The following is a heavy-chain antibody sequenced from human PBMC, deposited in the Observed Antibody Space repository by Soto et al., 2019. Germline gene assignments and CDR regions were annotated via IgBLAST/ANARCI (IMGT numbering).Heavy chain of an antibody. CDR2: IYYSGRT. CDR1: GESISSSSYY. CDR3: ARQRTTVVTQAYFDH. V-gene: IGHV4-39*01. J-gene: IGHJ4*02. Sequence: SGTLSLTCIVSGESISSSSYYWGWIRQPPGKGLEWIGSIYYSGRTYYNPSFKSRVTISIDTSKNQFSLKLSSVTATDTAVYYCARQRTTVVTQAYFDHWGQGALVTVSS. D-gene: IGHD2-21*02.